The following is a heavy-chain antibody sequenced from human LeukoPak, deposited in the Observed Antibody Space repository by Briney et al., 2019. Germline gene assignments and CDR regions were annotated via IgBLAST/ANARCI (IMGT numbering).Heavy chain of an antibody. V-gene: IGHV3-23*01. CDR3: AKGDFDFWTGYPDYYYNGLNV. J-gene: IGHJ6*02. D-gene: IGHD3/OR15-3a*01. CDR2: ISRTGTDT. Sequence: QSGGSLRLSRAASGFMFTNRVMTWVRRAPGKGLEWVSGISRTGTDTYYGDSVKGRFTISRDNSKNTLYLQMTSLRAEDTAVYYCAKGDFDFWTGYPDYYYNGLNVWGQGTTVTVSS. CDR1: GFMFTNRV.